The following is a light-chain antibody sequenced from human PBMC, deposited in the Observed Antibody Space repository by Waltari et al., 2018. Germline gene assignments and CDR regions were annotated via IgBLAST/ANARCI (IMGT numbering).Light chain of an antibody. CDR3: AAWDDSLSGRV. V-gene: IGLV1-47*01. CDR2: SNK. CDR1: RSNIGSNY. Sequence: QSVLTQPPSASGTPGQRVTISCSGSRSNIGSNYVYCYQQLPGTAPKLLIYSNKQRPSGVPDLFSGSKSGTSASLAISGLRSEDEADYYCAAWDDSLSGRVFGGGTKVTVL. J-gene: IGLJ3*02.